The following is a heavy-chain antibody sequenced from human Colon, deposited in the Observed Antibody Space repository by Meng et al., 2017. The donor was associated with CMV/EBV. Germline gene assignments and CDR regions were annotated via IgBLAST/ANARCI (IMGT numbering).Heavy chain of an antibody. V-gene: IGHV5-51*01. CDR1: GYTFTSYW. D-gene: IGHD5-18*01. CDR2: IYPGDSDT. Sequence: GGSLRLSCRGSGYTFTSYWIAWVRQMPGQGLEWVGIIYPGDSDTSYSPSFQGQVTISADKSISTAYLQWSRLTASDTAMYYCAGGYINYYAMDVWGQGTTVTVSS. CDR3: AGGYINYYAMDV. J-gene: IGHJ6*02.